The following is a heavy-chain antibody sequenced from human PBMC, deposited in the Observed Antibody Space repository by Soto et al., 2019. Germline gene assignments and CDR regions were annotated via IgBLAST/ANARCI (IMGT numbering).Heavy chain of an antibody. D-gene: IGHD6-19*01. J-gene: IGHJ4*02. CDR1: AFTFGSYA. Sequence: PGGFLRLSCAASAFTFGSYAMTWVRQAPGKGLEWVSSITPSGDNTYYADSVKGRFTISRGNSKNTLYLQMNSLRAEDTAVYYCAKSGSHSYFDYWGQGTLVTVSS. CDR3: AKSGSHSYFDY. CDR2: ITPSGDNT. V-gene: IGHV3-23*01.